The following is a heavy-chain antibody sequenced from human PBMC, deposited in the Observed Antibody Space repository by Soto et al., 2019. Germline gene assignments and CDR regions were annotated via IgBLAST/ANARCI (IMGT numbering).Heavy chain of an antibody. CDR3: ARDRRITMVRGVICAFDI. CDR2: IYYSGST. D-gene: IGHD3-10*01. J-gene: IGHJ3*02. CDR1: GGSISSGGYY. Sequence: QVQLQESGPGLVKPSQTLSLTCTVSGGSISSGGYYWSWIRQHPGKGLEWIGYIYYSGSTYYNPSLKIRVTISVDTSKNQFSLKLSSVTAADTAVYYCARDRRITMVRGVICAFDIWGQGTMVTVSS. V-gene: IGHV4-31*03.